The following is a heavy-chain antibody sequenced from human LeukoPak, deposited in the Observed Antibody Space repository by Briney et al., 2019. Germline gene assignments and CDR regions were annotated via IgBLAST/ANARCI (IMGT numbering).Heavy chain of an antibody. D-gene: IGHD3-3*01. CDR1: GYTFTSYG. Sequence: GASVKVSCKASGYTFTSYGISWVRQAPGQGLEWMGWTSAYNGNTNYAQKLQGRVTMTTDTSTSTAYMELRSLRSDDTAVYYCARRKTIFGVVYGMDVWGQGTTVTVSS. CDR2: TSAYNGNT. J-gene: IGHJ6*02. CDR3: ARRKTIFGVVYGMDV. V-gene: IGHV1-18*01.